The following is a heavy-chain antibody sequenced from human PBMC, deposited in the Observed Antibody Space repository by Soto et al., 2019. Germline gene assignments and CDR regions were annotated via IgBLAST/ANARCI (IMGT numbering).Heavy chain of an antibody. V-gene: IGHV1-18*01. J-gene: IGHJ4*02. CDR3: ARGPESRSTAYFDY. D-gene: IGHD2-2*01. CDR2: ASAYTGNT. CDR1: GYTFTNFG. Sequence: VKLVQSGAEVKKPGASVTVSCKASGYTFTNFGISWVRQATGQGLEWMGWASAYTGNTNYAQKFQGRVTITTDTSTSPAYMELRSLRSHDTAVYYCARGPESRSTAYFDYWGQGALAPVS.